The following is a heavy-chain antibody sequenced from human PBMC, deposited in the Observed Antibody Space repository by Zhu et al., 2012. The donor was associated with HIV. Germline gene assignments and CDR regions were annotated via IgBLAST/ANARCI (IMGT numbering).Heavy chain of an antibody. J-gene: IGHJ4*02. CDR3: ASRYCSSSSCLYDY. CDR1: GGSISRSNYY. V-gene: IGHV4-39*01. CDR2: IYYSGST. D-gene: IGHD2-2*01. Sequence: QVQLQESGPGLVKPSETLSLICTVSGGSISRSNYYWGWIRQPPGKGLEWIGSIYYSGSTFYNPSLKSRVTISMDTPKNQFSLKLRSVTAADTAVYYCASRYCSSSSCLYDYWGQGTPGHRLL.